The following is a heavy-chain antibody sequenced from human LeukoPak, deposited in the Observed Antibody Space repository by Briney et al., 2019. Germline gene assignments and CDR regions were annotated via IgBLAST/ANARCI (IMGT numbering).Heavy chain of an antibody. CDR3: ATIAASDAEYFQH. D-gene: IGHD6-6*01. CDR1: GYTFTSYG. CDR2: ISAYNGNT. J-gene: IGHJ1*01. V-gene: IGHV1-18*01. Sequence: GPVKVSCKASGYTFTSYGISWVRQAPGQGLEWMGWISAYNGNTNYAQKFQGRVTMTRDTSTSTVYMDVSSLRSDDTAVYYCATIAASDAEYFQHWGQGTLVTVSS.